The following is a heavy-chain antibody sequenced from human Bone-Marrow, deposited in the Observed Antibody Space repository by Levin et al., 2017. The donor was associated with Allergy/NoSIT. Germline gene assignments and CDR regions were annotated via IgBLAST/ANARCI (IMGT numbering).Heavy chain of an antibody. D-gene: IGHD3-10*01. Sequence: ASVKVSCKASGYTFTDYYIHWVRQAPGQGLEWMGWINPYRGGTNCAQKFQDRVAMTRDTSINTAYMELSSLTSDDTAVYHCARAGSANCFDPWGQGTLVTVSS. CDR1: GYTFTDYY. J-gene: IGHJ5*02. V-gene: IGHV1-2*02. CDR2: INPYRGGT. CDR3: ARAGSANCFDP.